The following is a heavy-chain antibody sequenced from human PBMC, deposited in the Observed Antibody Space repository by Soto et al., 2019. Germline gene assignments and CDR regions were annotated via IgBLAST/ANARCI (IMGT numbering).Heavy chain of an antibody. CDR2: ISYDGSNK. V-gene: IGHV3-30*18. Sequence: PGGSLRLSCAASGFTFSSYGMHWVRQAPGKGLEWVAVISYDGSNKYYADSVKGRFTISRDNSKNTLYLQMNSLRAEDTAVYYCAKGRSYYYYYGVDVWGQGTTVTV. J-gene: IGHJ6*02. CDR3: AKGRSYYYYYGVDV. CDR1: GFTFSSYG.